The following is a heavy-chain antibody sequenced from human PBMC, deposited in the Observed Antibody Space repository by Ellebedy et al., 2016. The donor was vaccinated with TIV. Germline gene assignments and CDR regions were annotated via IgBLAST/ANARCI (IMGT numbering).Heavy chain of an antibody. CDR1: GFTFSSYD. V-gene: IGHV3-13*01. D-gene: IGHD2-21*01. J-gene: IGHJ4*03. CDR3: ARVRFGDTAVDY. CDR2: FGTAGDT. Sequence: GGSLRLSCAASGFTFSSYDMHWVCQGTGKGLEWVSAFGTAGDTYYPGSVKGRFTISRENAKNSLYLQITSLRAEDTAVYYCARVRFGDTAVDYWGQGTLVTVSS.